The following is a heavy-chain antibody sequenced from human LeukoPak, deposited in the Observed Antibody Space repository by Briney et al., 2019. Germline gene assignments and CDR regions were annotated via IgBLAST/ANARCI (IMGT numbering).Heavy chain of an antibody. CDR2: IKSKTDGGTT. Sequence: GGSLRLSCAASGLTFSSYAMSWVRQAPGKGLERVGRIKSKTDGGTTEYTAPVKDRFTISRDDSKNTLYLQMNSLKTEDTAVYYCATDVSGRYSDYWGQGTLVTVSS. CDR3: ATDVSGRYSDY. V-gene: IGHV3-15*01. D-gene: IGHD1-26*01. CDR1: GLTFSSYA. J-gene: IGHJ4*02.